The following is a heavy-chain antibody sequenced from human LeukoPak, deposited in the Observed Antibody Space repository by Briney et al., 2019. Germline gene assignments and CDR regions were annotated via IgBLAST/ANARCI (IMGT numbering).Heavy chain of an antibody. CDR3: AREEYYYDSSGYSEHDAFDI. J-gene: IGHJ3*02. CDR2: ISAYNGNT. D-gene: IGHD3-22*01. Sequence: WASVKVSCKASGYTFTSYGISWVRQAPGQGLEWMGWISAYNGNTNYAQKLQGRVTMTTDTSTSTAYMELRSLRSDDTAVYYCAREEYYYDSSGYSEHDAFDIWGQGTMVTVSS. CDR1: GYTFTSYG. V-gene: IGHV1-18*01.